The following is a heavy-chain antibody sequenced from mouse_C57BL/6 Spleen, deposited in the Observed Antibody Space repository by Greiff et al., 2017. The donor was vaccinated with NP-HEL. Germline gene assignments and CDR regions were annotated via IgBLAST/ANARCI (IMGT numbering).Heavy chain of an antibody. CDR3: AKGLDAMDY. CDR1: GYAFSSSW. J-gene: IGHJ4*01. V-gene: IGHV1-82*01. Sequence: QVQLKQSGPELVKPGASVKISCKASGYAFSSSWMNWVKQRPEKGLERIGRIYPGDGDTNYNGKFKGKATLTADKSSSTAYMQLSSLTSEDSAVYFCAKGLDAMDYWGQGTSVTVSS. CDR2: IYPGDGDT. D-gene: IGHD2-2*01.